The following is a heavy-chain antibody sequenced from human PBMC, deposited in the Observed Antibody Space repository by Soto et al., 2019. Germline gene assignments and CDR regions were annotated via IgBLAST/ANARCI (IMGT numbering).Heavy chain of an antibody. CDR2: VYPGDSDT. CDR1: GYSFTSYR. Sequence: PGESLKISCMGSGYSFTSYRIAWVRQMPGKGLEWMGIVYPGDSDTRYSPSFQGQVTISADKSISTAYLQWSSLKAADTAMYYCARHSSGGGYYYYGMDVWGQGTMVTVSS. V-gene: IGHV5-51*01. J-gene: IGHJ6*02. CDR3: ARHSSGGGYYYYGMDV. D-gene: IGHD6-19*01.